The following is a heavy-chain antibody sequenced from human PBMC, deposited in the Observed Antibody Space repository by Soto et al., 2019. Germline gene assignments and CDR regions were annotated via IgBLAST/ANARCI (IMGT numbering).Heavy chain of an antibody. CDR3: ASSLLVGYGLEGESD. J-gene: IGHJ4*02. Sequence: QVQLVQSGAEVKKPGASVKVSCKASGYTFTSYGISWVRQAPGQGLEGMGWISAYNGNTNYAQKLQGRVTMTTATSTSTAYMELRSLRSDDTAVYYCASSLLVGYGLEGESDWGQGTLVTVSS. CDR1: GYTFTSYG. D-gene: IGHD5-18*01. CDR2: ISAYNGNT. V-gene: IGHV1-18*01.